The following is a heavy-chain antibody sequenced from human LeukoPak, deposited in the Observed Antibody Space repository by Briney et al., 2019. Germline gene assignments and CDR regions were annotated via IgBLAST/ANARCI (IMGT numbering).Heavy chain of an antibody. CDR3: ARGGRITIFGVVIPDWFDP. CDR2: ITGTHYTT. D-gene: IGHD3-3*01. Sequence: QTGGSLRLSCAASGFTFSTFAMTWVRQAPGKGLEWVSSITGTHYTTYNTDSVKGRFTISRDNSKNTLYLQMNSLRSDDTAVYYCARGGRITIFGVVIPDWFDPWGQGTLVTVSS. CDR1: GFTFSTFA. V-gene: IGHV3-23*01. J-gene: IGHJ5*02.